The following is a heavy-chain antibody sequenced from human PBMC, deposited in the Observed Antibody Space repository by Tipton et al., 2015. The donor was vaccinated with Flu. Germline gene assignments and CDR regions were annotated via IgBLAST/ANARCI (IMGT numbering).Heavy chain of an antibody. D-gene: IGHD1-26*01. V-gene: IGHV4-59*01. J-gene: IGHJ3*02. CDR1: VGSISSYY. Sequence: TLSLTCTVPVGSISSYYWSWIRQPPGKGLEWIGYIYYSGSTNYNPSLKSRVTISVDTSKNQFSLKLSSVTAADTAVYYCAKYSTMIVGASYDAFDIWGQGTMVTVSS. CDR2: IYYSGST. CDR3: AKYSTMIVGASYDAFDI.